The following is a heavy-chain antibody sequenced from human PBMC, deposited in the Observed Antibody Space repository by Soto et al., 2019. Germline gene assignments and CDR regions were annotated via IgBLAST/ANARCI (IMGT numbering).Heavy chain of an antibody. J-gene: IGHJ6*02. CDR2: IWYDGSNK. CDR1: GFTFSSYG. D-gene: IGHD5-12*01. V-gene: IGHV3-33*01. CDR3: ARVMATILDNYGMDV. Sequence: QVQLVESGGGVVQPGRSLRLSCAASGFTFSSYGMHWVRQAPGKGLEWVAVIWYDGSNKYYADSVKGRFTISRDNSKNPLYLQMNSLRAEDTAVYYCARVMATILDNYGMDVWGQGTTVTVSS.